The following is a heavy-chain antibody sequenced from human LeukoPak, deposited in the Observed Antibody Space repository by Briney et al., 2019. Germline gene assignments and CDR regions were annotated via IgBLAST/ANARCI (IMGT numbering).Heavy chain of an antibody. CDR3: ARAGNSVYGYFDY. V-gene: IGHV4-59*01. CDR2: IYYSGST. D-gene: IGHD4-23*01. Sequence: SQTLSLTCTVSGGSISSYYWSWIRQPPGKGLEWIGYIYYSGSTNYNPSLKSRVTISVDTSKNQFSLKLSSVTAADTAVYYCARAGNSVYGYFDYWGQGTLVTVSS. CDR1: GGSISSYY. J-gene: IGHJ4*02.